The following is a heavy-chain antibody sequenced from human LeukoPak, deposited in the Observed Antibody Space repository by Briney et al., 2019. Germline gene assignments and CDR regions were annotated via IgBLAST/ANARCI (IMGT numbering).Heavy chain of an antibody. CDR3: ARECYYDSSGYYCY. CDR2: ISSSSSSYI. J-gene: IGHJ4*02. Sequence: GGSLRLSCAASGFTFSSYSMNWVRQAPGKGLEWVSSISSSSSSYIYYADPVKGRFTISRDNAKNSLYLQMNSLRAEDTAVYYCARECYYDSSGYYCYWGQGTLVTVSS. D-gene: IGHD3-22*01. CDR1: GFTFSSYS. V-gene: IGHV3-21*06.